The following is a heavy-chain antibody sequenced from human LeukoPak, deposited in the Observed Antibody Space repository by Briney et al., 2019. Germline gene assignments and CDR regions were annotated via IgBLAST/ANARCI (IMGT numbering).Heavy chain of an antibody. CDR3: ARHQAAAGTDYYYGMDV. Sequence: GESLKISCKGSGYSFTSYWISWVRQMPGKGLEWMERIDPSDSYTNYSPSFQGHVTISADKSISTAYLQWSSLKASDTAMYYCARHQAAAGTDYYYGMDVWGQGTTVTVSS. D-gene: IGHD6-13*01. V-gene: IGHV5-10-1*01. CDR2: IDPSDSYT. CDR1: GYSFTSYW. J-gene: IGHJ6*02.